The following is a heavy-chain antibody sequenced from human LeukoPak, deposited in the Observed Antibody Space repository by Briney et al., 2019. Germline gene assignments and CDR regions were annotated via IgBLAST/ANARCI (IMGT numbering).Heavy chain of an antibody. V-gene: IGHV1-46*01. CDR1: GYTFTSYY. J-gene: IGHJ4*01. D-gene: IGHD2-2*01. CDR2: INPSGGST. Sequence: ASVKVSCKASGYTFTSYYMHWVRQAPGQGLEWMGIINPSGGSTSYAQKFQGRVTMTRDTSTSTVYMELSSLRSEDTAVYYCARAALHCSSTSCYYYFDYXXXGTLVTVSS. CDR3: ARAALHCSSTSCYYYFDY.